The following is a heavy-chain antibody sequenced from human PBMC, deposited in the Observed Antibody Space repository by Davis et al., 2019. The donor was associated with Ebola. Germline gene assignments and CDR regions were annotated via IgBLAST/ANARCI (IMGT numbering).Heavy chain of an antibody. J-gene: IGHJ4*02. V-gene: IGHV1-2*06. CDR3: ARGHNYGFEY. CDR1: GYTFTAYN. CDR2: IITNSGGT. D-gene: IGHD5-18*01. Sequence: ASVKVSCKASGYTFTAYNLHWVRQVPGHGLEWMGRIITNSGGTNYAQNFQGRVTMTRDTSISTAYMELSSLTSDDTAMYYCARGHNYGFEYWGQGTLVTVSS.